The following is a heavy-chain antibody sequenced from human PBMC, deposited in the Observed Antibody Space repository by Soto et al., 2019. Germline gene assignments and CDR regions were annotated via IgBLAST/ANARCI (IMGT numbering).Heavy chain of an antibody. CDR3: ASGERNAFDI. CDR2: ISAYNGNT. Sequence: GASVQVSCKASGYTFTSYGISWVRQAPGQGLEWMGWISAYNGNTNYAQKFQGRVTITRDTSASTAYMELSSLRSEDTAVYYCASGERNAFDIWGQGTMVTVSS. CDR1: GYTFTSYG. D-gene: IGHD3-10*01. J-gene: IGHJ3*02. V-gene: IGHV1-18*01.